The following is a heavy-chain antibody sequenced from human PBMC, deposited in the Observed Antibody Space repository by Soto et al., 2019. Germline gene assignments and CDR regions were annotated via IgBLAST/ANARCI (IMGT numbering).Heavy chain of an antibody. Sequence: QVQLVQSGAEVKKPGASVKVSCKASGYIFTNYDINWVRQATGQGLEYLGWINPNSGNTGYVQKFKGRVTMTRNTSIYAALMELNSLRSEDTAVYYCARGVKYVGYMRWFDPWGQGTLVTVSS. CDR3: ARGVKYVGYMRWFDP. CDR2: INPNSGNT. CDR1: GYIFTNYD. D-gene: IGHD5-12*01. J-gene: IGHJ5*02. V-gene: IGHV1-8*01.